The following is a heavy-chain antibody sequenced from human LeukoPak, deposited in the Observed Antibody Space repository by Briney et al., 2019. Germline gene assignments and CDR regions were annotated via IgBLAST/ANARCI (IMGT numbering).Heavy chain of an antibody. J-gene: IGHJ5*02. V-gene: IGHV3-53*04. Sequence: PGGSLRLSWAASGXTVSNNYMSWVRQAPGKGLEWVSVIYSGGDTYYADSVKGRFTISRHNSKNTLYLQMNSLRAEDTAVYYCARGVQSEPWGQGTLVTVSS. CDR1: GXTVSNNY. CDR3: ARGVQSEP. CDR2: IYSGGDT.